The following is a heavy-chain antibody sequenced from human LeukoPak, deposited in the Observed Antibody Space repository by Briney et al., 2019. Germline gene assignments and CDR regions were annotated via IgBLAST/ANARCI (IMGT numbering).Heavy chain of an antibody. D-gene: IGHD2-2*01. CDR1: GYTFTSYG. Sequence: ASVKVSCKASGYTFTSYGISWVRQAPGQGLEWMGWISAYNGNTSYAQKLQGRVTMTTDTSTSTAYMELRSLRSDDTAVYYCAREVVPAAMDAFDIWGQGTMVTVSS. V-gene: IGHV1-18*01. J-gene: IGHJ3*02. CDR3: AREVVPAAMDAFDI. CDR2: ISAYNGNT.